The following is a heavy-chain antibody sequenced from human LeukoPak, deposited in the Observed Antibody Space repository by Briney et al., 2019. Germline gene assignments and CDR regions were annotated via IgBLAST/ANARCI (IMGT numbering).Heavy chain of an antibody. CDR1: GFTFSSYS. CDR3: ATIQRDHGFDI. V-gene: IGHV4-34*08. D-gene: IGHD6-25*01. Sequence: KSGGSLRLSCAASGFTFSSYSMNWVRQAPGKGLEWIGEINHSGSTNYNPSLKSRVTISVDTSKNQFSLKLSSVTAADTAVYYCATIQRDHGFDIWGQGTMVTVSS. CDR2: INHSGST. J-gene: IGHJ3*02.